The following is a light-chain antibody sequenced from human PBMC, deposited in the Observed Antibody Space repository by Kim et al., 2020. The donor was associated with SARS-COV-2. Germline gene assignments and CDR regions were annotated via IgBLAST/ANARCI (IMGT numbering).Light chain of an antibody. V-gene: IGLV3-19*01. CDR2: GKN. CDR3: NSRDSNDNVV. J-gene: IGLJ2*01. CDR1: SLRSYY. Sequence: SSELTQDPAVSVALGQTVRITCQGDSLRSYYATWYQQKTGQALILVIYGKNNRPSGIPDRFSGSSSGNTASLTITGTQAGDEADYYCNSRDSNDNVVFGGGTQLTVL.